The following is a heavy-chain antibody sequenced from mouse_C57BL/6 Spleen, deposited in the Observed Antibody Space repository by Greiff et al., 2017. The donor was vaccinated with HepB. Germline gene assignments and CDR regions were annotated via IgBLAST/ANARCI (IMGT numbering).Heavy chain of an antibody. D-gene: IGHD2-3*01. CDR3: TMGVNDGYYVFAY. CDR2: IDPENGDT. J-gene: IGHJ3*01. Sequence: VQLQQSGAELVRPGASVKLSCTASGFNIKDDYMHWVKQRPEQGLEWIGWIDPENGDTEYASKFQGKATITADTSSNTAYLQLSSLTSEDTAVYYCTMGVNDGYYVFAYWGQGTLVTVSA. CDR1: GFNIKDDY. V-gene: IGHV14-4*01.